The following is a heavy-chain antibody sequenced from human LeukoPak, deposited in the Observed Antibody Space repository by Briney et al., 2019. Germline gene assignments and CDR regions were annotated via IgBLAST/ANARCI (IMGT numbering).Heavy chain of an antibody. CDR2: INHSGST. D-gene: IGHD3-3*01. Sequence: GSLRLSCAASGFTFSSYAMHWVRQPPGKGLEWIGEINHSGSTNYNPSLKSRVTISVDTSKNQFSLKLSSVTAADTAVYYCARVYYDFWSGYRTVDYWGQGTLVTVSS. CDR1: GFTFSSYA. V-gene: IGHV4-34*01. J-gene: IGHJ4*02. CDR3: ARVYYDFWSGYRTVDY.